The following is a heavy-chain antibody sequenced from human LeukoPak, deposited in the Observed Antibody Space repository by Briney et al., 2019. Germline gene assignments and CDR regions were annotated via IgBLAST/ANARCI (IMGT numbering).Heavy chain of an antibody. CDR2: IYHSGST. CDR3: ARARVGGRITIFGVVLNWFDP. J-gene: IGHJ5*02. V-gene: IGHV4-38-2*02. CDR1: GYSISSGYY. D-gene: IGHD3-3*01. Sequence: PSETLSLTCTVSGYSISSGYYWGWIRQPPGKGLEWIGSIYHSGSTYYNPSLKSRVTISVDTSKNQFSLKLSSVTAADTAVYYCARARVGGRITIFGVVLNWFDPWGQGTLVTVSS.